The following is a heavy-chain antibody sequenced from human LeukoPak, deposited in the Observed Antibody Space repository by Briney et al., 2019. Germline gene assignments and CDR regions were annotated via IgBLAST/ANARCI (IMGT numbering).Heavy chain of an antibody. Sequence: PGGSLRLSCAPSGFMFSRHWMSWVRQAPGKGPEWVANIKQDGSERYYVDSVQGRFTISRDNAKNSLYLQMTSLRAEDTAVYYCARDGGHSTDFDYWGQGTLVTVSS. CDR2: IKQDGSER. D-gene: IGHD2/OR15-2a*01. J-gene: IGHJ4*02. V-gene: IGHV3-7*01. CDR1: GFMFSRHW. CDR3: ARDGGHSTDFDY.